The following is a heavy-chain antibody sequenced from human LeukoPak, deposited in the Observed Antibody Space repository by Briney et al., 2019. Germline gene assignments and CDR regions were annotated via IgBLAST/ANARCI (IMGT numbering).Heavy chain of an antibody. CDR1: GFTFSSYW. V-gene: IGHV3-7*05. CDR3: ARKSWSGFYLFDY. Sequence: GGSLGLSCAASGFTFSSYWMSWVRQAPGKGLEWVANIKQDGSEKYYVDSVKGRFTISRDNAKNSLYLQMNSLRAEDTAVYYCARKSWSGFYLFDYWGQGILVTVSS. J-gene: IGHJ4*02. CDR2: IKQDGSEK. D-gene: IGHD3-3*01.